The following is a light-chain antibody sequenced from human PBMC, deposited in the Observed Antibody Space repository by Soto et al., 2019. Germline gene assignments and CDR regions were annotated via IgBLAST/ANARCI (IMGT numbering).Light chain of an antibody. CDR2: NNN. V-gene: IGLV1-47*02. J-gene: IGLJ1*01. CDR3: AAWDDSLSGYV. CDR1: STNIGSSY. Sequence: VLTQPPSASGTPGQSITISCSGSSTNIGSSYVYWYQQLPGTAPKLLMYNNNQRPSGVPDRVSGSKSGASASLAISGLRSDDEGDYYCAAWDDSLSGYVFGTGTKVTVL.